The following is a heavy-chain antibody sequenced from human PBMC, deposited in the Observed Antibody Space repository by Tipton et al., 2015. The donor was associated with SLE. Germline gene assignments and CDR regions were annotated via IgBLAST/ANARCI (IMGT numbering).Heavy chain of an antibody. CDR2: IYYSGST. CDR3: ARDTIFGVAH. D-gene: IGHD3-3*01. CDR1: GGSISSSSYY. V-gene: IGHV4-39*07. J-gene: IGHJ4*02. Sequence: GSLRLSCTVSGGSISSSSYYWGWIRQPPGKGLEWIGSIYYSGSTYYNPSLESRVTISVDTSKDQFSLKLSSVTAADTAVYYCARDTIFGVAHWGQGTLVTVSS.